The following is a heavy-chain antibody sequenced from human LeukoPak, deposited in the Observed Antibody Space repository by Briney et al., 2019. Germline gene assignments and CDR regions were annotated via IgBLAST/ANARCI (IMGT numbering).Heavy chain of an antibody. V-gene: IGHV1-18*01. CDR3: ARDVSMYYYGSGSYY. CDR1: GYTFTSYG. Sequence: ASVKVSCKASGYTFTSYGISWVRQAPGQGLEWMGWISAYNGNTTYAQKLQGRVTMTTDTSTSTAYMELRSLRSDDTAVYYCARDVSMYYYGSGSYYWGQGTLVTVSS. CDR2: ISAYNGNT. D-gene: IGHD3-10*01. J-gene: IGHJ4*02.